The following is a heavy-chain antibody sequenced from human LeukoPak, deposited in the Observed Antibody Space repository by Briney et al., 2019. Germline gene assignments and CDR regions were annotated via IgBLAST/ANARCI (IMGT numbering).Heavy chain of an antibody. CDR2: IYGDGSFT. V-gene: IGHV3-74*01. J-gene: IGHJ4*02. CDR3: ARVYETNGYLY. Sequence: GGSLGLSCAASGFTFSTFWRHWVRKPPGKGRVWVALIYGDGSFTRYADSVKGRFTISRDNAKNTVYLQMNSLRVEDTAVYYCARVYETNGYLYWGQGSLVTVSS. D-gene: IGHD3-22*01. CDR1: GFTFSTFW.